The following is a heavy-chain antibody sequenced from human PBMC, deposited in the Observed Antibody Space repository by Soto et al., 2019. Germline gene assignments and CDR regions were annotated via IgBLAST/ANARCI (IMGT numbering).Heavy chain of an antibody. V-gene: IGHV4-39*01. CDR2: IYYSGST. J-gene: IGHJ4*02. D-gene: IGHD3-3*01. CDR1: GGSISSSSYY. Sequence: QLQLQESGPGLVKPSETLSVTCTVSGGSISSSSYYWGWIRQPPGKGLEWIGSIYYSGSTYYNPSLKSRVTISVDTSKNQFSLKLSSVTAADTAVYYCAASEGHTIFGLDYWGQGTLVTVSS. CDR3: AASEGHTIFGLDY.